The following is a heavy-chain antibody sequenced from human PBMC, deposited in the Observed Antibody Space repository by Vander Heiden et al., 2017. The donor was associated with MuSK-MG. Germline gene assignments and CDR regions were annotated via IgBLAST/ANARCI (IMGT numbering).Heavy chain of an antibody. CDR2: IYWDDDK. CDR1: GFSLSTIAVG. V-gene: IGHV2-5*02. D-gene: IGHD5-12*01. Sequence: HITLKESGPTLLKPTQTLTLTCTFAGFSLSTIAVGVGWIRQPPGKGLEWLALIYWDDDKRYSPSLKSMLTITKDTSQNQVVLTMTNMDPVDTATYYCAHMEISGYDFDYWGQGTLVTVSS. J-gene: IGHJ4*02. CDR3: AHMEISGYDFDY.